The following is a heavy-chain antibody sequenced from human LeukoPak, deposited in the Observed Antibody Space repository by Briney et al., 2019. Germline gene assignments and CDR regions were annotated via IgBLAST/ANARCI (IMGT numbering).Heavy chain of an antibody. J-gene: IGHJ4*02. CDR2: IDPSDSYT. CDR1: GYSFTSYW. D-gene: IGHD3-9*01. CDR3: ARLTDQSDIILTGNFDY. Sequence: GESLRISCKGSGYSFTSYWISWGRQMPGKGLEWMGRIDPSDSYTNYSPSFQGHVTISADKSISTAYLQWSSLKASDTAMYYCARLTDQSDIILTGNFDYWGQGTLVTVSS. V-gene: IGHV5-10-1*01.